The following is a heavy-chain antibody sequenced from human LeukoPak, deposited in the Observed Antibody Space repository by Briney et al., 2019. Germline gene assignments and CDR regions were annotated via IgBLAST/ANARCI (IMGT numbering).Heavy chain of an antibody. Sequence: SETLSLACTVSGGSISSSSYYWGWIRQPPGKGLEWIGSIYYSGGTYYNPSLKSRVTISVDTSKNQFSLKLSSVTAADTAVYYCARQDLTVTNYWGQGTLVTVSS. CDR2: IYYSGGT. CDR1: GGSISSSSYY. D-gene: IGHD4-11*01. J-gene: IGHJ4*02. V-gene: IGHV4-39*01. CDR3: ARQDLTVTNY.